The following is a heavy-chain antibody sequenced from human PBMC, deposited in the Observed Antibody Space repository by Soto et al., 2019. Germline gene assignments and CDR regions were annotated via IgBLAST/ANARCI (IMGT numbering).Heavy chain of an antibody. D-gene: IGHD3-10*01. J-gene: IGHJ4*02. CDR3: ARGGGSPAY. V-gene: IGHV4-59*01. Sequence: QVQLQESGPGLVKPSETLSLMCTVSGGSISSNYWSWIRQPPGKGLEYIGYIYYSGSTNYNPSLKRRVTMSVDTSKNQFSLQLSSVPAADTAVSYCARGGGSPAYWGQGTLVTVSS. CDR1: GGSISSNY. CDR2: IYYSGST.